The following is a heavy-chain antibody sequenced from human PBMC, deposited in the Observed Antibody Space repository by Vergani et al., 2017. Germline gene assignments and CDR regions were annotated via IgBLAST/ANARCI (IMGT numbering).Heavy chain of an antibody. V-gene: IGHV1-69*08. Sequence: QVQLVQSGAEVKKPGSSVKVSCNASGGTFSSYTISWVRQAPGQGLEWMGRIIPILGIANYAQKFQGRVTITADKSTSTAYMELSSLRSEDTAVYYCARDSVASAAFDIWGQGTMVTVSS. CDR2: IIPILGIA. J-gene: IGHJ3*02. CDR3: ARDSVASAAFDI. D-gene: IGHD6-19*01. CDR1: GGTFSSYT.